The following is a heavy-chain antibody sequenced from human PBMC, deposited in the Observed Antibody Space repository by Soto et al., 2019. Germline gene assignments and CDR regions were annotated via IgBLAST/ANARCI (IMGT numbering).Heavy chain of an antibody. CDR1: GYTFTSYG. Sequence: GASVKVACKASGYTFTSYGISWVRQAHGQGLEWMGWISAYNDNTKYAQKLQGRVTMTTDTSTSTAYMELRSLRSDDTAVYYCAREYCSSTSCYGGDYCGQGTLVTVSS. J-gene: IGHJ4*02. CDR3: AREYCSSTSCYGGDY. CDR2: ISAYNDNT. D-gene: IGHD2-2*01. V-gene: IGHV1-18*01.